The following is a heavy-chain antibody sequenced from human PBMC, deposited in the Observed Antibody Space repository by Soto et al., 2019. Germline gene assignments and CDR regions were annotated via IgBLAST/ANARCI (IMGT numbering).Heavy chain of an antibody. J-gene: IGHJ6*03. V-gene: IGHV4-39*01. CDR3: ARPQGDFWSGTRNYYYYYYMDV. CDR1: GGSISSSSYY. Sequence: SETLSLTCTVSGGSISSSSYYWGWIRQPPGKGLEWIGSIYYSGSTYYNPSLKSRVTISVDTSKNQFSLKLSSVTAADTAVYYCARPQGDFWSGTRNYYYYYYMDVWGKGTTVTVSS. CDR2: IYYSGST. D-gene: IGHD3-3*01.